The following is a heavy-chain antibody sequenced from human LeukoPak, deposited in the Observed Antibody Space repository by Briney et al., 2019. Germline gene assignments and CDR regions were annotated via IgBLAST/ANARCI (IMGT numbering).Heavy chain of an antibody. D-gene: IGHD6-19*01. CDR1: GFTFSSYA. Sequence: GGSLRLSCAASGFTFSSYAMHWVRQAPGKGLEWVAIISYDGRSNYADFVRGRFTISRDNPKNTVYLQMSSVRPEDTAMYHCAKDTGYSSLWGQGTLVIVSA. CDR3: AKDTGYSSL. J-gene: IGHJ4*02. V-gene: IGHV3-30*04. CDR2: ISYDGRS.